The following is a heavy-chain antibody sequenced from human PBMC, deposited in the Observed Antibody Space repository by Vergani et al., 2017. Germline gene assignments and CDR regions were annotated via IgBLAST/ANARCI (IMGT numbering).Heavy chain of an antibody. V-gene: IGHV4-4*07. Sequence: VQLQESGPGLVKPSETLSLTCTVSGGSISSYYWSWIRQPAGKGLEWIGRIYTSGSTNYNPSPKSRVTMSVDTSKNQFSLKLSSVTAADTAVYYCARGLRFLEWLKEEGYYYMDVWGKGTTVTVSS. CDR3: ARGLRFLEWLKEEGYYYMDV. D-gene: IGHD3-3*01. CDR2: IYTSGST. CDR1: GGSISSYY. J-gene: IGHJ6*03.